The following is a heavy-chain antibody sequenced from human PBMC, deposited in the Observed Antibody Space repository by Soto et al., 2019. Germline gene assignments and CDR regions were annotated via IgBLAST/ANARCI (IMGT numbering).Heavy chain of an antibody. J-gene: IGHJ5*02. V-gene: IGHV1-3*01. CDR3: ASSYSSSSKSIFFDP. D-gene: IGHD6-6*01. Sequence: ASVKVSCKASGYTFTNYSMHWVRLAPGHRLEWMGWINGGDGNTNYSQKFQGRVTITRDRSASTAYMELSRLRYEDTAVYYCASSYSSSSKSIFFDPWGQGTQVTVSS. CDR1: GYTFTNYS. CDR2: INGGDGNT.